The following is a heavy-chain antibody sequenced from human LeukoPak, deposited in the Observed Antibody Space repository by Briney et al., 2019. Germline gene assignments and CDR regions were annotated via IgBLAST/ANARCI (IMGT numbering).Heavy chain of an antibody. CDR1: GYTFPRDD. CDR3: ARTTYSLIEGPRNSYFDL. Sequence: SVQVSCKASGYTFPRDDITWVRQAPGQGLEWMGWIGTNNGNINYAQKFHGRVTMTTDTSSSIVYMELRSLRSDDTAVYYCARTTYSLIEGPRNSYFDLWGRGTLVTVSS. CDR2: IGTNNGNI. J-gene: IGHJ2*01. D-gene: IGHD6-13*01. V-gene: IGHV1-18*01.